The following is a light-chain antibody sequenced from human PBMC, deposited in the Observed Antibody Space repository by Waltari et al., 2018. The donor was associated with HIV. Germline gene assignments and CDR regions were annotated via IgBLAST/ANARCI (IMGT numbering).Light chain of an antibody. V-gene: IGKV3-20*01. Sequence: EIVLTQSPGTLSLSPGERATLSCWASQSLSTSYLAWYQQKPGQAPRLLMNGASSRATGVPDRFSVSGSGTDFTLTISRLEPEDFAVYYCHHYGGSPYTFGQGTKLEIK. CDR2: GAS. J-gene: IGKJ2*01. CDR1: QSLSTSY. CDR3: HHYGGSPYT.